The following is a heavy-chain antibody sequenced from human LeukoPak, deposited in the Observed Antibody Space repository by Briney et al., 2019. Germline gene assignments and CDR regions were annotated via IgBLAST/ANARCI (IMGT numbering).Heavy chain of an antibody. Sequence: PGGSLRLSCSASGFTFSNYAMHWVRQAPGKGLEYVSTISSNGGATSYADSVKGRFTISRDNSKNTLYLQMSSLRREDTAVYYCAKDPGYSSSWYFDYWGQGTLVTVSS. V-gene: IGHV3-64D*06. D-gene: IGHD6-13*01. J-gene: IGHJ4*02. CDR3: AKDPGYSSSWYFDY. CDR2: ISSNGGAT. CDR1: GFTFSNYA.